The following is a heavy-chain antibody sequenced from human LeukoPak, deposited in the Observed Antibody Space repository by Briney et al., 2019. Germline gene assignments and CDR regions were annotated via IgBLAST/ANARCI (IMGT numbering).Heavy chain of an antibody. D-gene: IGHD3-10*01. J-gene: IGHJ4*02. CDR3: ARELFDFDY. V-gene: IGHV3-23*01. Sequence: PGGSLRLSCAPSGFTFDNFAMTWVRQAPGKGLEWVSEITGSGGSTYYADSVKGRFTISRDNSKNTLYLQMNSLRAEDTAIYYCARELFDFDYWGQGTVVTVSS. CDR2: ITGSGGST. CDR1: GFTFDNFA.